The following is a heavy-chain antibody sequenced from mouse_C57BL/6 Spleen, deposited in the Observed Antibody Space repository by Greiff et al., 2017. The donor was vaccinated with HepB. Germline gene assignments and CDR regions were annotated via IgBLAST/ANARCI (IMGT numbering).Heavy chain of an antibody. D-gene: IGHD3-2*02. CDR2: IYPGDGDT. CDR1: GYAFSSSW. V-gene: IGHV1-82*01. Sequence: QVQLQQSGPELVKPGASVKISCKASGYAFSSSWMNWVKQRPGKGLEWIGRIYPGDGDTNYNGKFKGKATLTADKSSSTAYMQLSSLTSEDSAVYFCARSSAQATSPFDYWGQGTTLTVSS. CDR3: ARSSAQATSPFDY. J-gene: IGHJ2*01.